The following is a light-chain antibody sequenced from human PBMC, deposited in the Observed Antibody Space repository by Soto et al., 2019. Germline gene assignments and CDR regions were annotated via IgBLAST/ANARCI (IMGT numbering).Light chain of an antibody. Sequence: EIVLTQSPATLSSSPGERATLSCRASQSVSSYLAWYQQKPGQAPRLLIYDASNRANGIPAMFSGSGSGTDFTLTISSLEPEDFAVYYCQQRSNWPTCGQGTKVEIK. CDR3: QQRSNWPT. J-gene: IGKJ1*01. V-gene: IGKV3-11*01. CDR1: QSVSSY. CDR2: DAS.